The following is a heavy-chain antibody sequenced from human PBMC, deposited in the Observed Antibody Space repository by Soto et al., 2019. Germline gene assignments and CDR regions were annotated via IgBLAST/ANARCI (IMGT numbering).Heavy chain of an antibody. CDR3: AREGHCSSTHCIYYYYGIDV. CDR2: ISAYNGNT. J-gene: IGHJ6*02. Sequence: QVQLVQSGAEVKKPGASVKVSCKASGYTFTSYGISWVRKAPGQGLEGMGWISAYNGNTNYAQQLQGKVTITTDTSPSTDYKELRSLRSDDTAVYYWAREGHCSSTHCIYYYYGIDVLGQGTTVTVSS. CDR1: GYTFTSYG. V-gene: IGHV1-18*04. D-gene: IGHD2-2*01.